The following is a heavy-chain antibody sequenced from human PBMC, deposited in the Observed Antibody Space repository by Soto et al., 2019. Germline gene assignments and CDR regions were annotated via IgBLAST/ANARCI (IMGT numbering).Heavy chain of an antibody. CDR3: AKDRWNDAWYAIEI. Sequence: GGSLRLSCVVSGITFNDYAMHWVRQAPGKGLEWVSGISWNSGNIGYADSVKGRFTVSRDNAKNAFYLQMNDLRSGDTALYYCAKDRWNDAWYAIEIWGQGTRVTVSS. CDR2: ISWNSGNI. CDR1: GITFNDYA. D-gene: IGHD1-1*01. J-gene: IGHJ3*02. V-gene: IGHV3-9*01.